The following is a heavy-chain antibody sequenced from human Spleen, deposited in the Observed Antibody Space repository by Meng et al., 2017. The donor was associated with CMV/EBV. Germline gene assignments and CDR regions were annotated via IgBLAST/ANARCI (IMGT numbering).Heavy chain of an antibody. CDR3: ARLHYDFWSGYYTPNPKSNNFDY. J-gene: IGHJ4*02. V-gene: IGHV4-34*01. CDR2: INHSGST. Sequence: QVQLQQWGAGLLKPSETLSLTCAVYGGSFSGYYWSWIRQPPGKGLEWIGEINHSGSTNYNPSLKSRVTISVDTSKNQFSLKLSSVTAADTAVYYCARLHYDFWSGYYTPNPKSNNFDYWGQGTMVTVSA. D-gene: IGHD3-3*01. CDR1: GGSFSGYY.